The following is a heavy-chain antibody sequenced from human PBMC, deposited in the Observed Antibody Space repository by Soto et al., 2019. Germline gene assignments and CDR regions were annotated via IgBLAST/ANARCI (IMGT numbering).Heavy chain of an antibody. J-gene: IGHJ4*02. Sequence: SETLSLTCHVSGASMSNYYWSWIRQTPGRGLEWIGCVHESGSTDYNPSLRGRVIISLHTSKSPFSLSLRSATAADTATYYCARGTRALITSFFAYWGQGIPVTVSS. V-gene: IGHV4-59*03. CDR1: GASMSNYY. CDR3: ARGTRALITSFFAY. CDR2: VHESGST. D-gene: IGHD1-20*01.